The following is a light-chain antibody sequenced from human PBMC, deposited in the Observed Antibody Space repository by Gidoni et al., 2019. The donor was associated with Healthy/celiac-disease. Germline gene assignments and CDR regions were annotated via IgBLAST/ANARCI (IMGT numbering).Light chain of an antibody. CDR1: HSVLYSSNNKNY. CDR3: QQYYSTPPT. CDR2: RAS. Sequence: DNVMPQSPAPLAVSLGERATINFKSSHSVLYSSNNKNYLAWYQQKPGQPPKLLISRASTRESGVPDRFSGSGSGTDFTLTISSLQAEDVAVYYCQQYYSTPPTFXQXTKVEIK. J-gene: IGKJ1*01. V-gene: IGKV4-1*01.